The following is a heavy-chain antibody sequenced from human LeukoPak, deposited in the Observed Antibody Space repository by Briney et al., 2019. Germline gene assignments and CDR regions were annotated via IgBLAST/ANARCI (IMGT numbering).Heavy chain of an antibody. CDR1: GGTFSNYA. CDR3: ARPRTYYDFWRGYPPFDY. D-gene: IGHD3-3*01. Sequence: SVKVSCKASGGTFSNYAISWVRQAPGQGLEWMGGIITNFGTTNYAQKYQGRVTITADESTSTVYMELSSLRSEDTAAYYCARPRTYYDFWRGYPPFDYWGQGTLVTVSS. J-gene: IGHJ4*02. CDR2: IITNFGTT. V-gene: IGHV1-69*13.